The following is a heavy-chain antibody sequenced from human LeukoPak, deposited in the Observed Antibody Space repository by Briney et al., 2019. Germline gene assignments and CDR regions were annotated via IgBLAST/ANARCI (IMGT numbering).Heavy chain of an antibody. CDR1: GGSISSYY. V-gene: IGHV4-4*07. D-gene: IGHD6-19*01. CDR2: IYTSGST. J-gene: IGHJ6*03. CDR3: ARLRAVAGKKYYYYYMDV. Sequence: PSETLSLTCTVSGGSISSYYWSWIRQPAGKGLEWIGRIYTSGSTNYNPSLKSRVTMSVDTSENQFSLKLSSVTAADTAVYYCARLRAVAGKKYYYYYMDVWGKGTTVTVSS.